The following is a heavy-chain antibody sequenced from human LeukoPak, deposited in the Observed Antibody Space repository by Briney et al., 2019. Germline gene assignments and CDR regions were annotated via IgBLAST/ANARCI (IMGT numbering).Heavy chain of an antibody. CDR3: ARHSSLAHFDH. CDR2: IYYSGTT. V-gene: IGHV4-59*01. J-gene: IGHJ4*02. CDR1: GDSISSYY. Sequence: SETLSLTCTVSGDSISSYYCSWIRQPPGKGLEWIGYIYYSGTTNYNPSLKSRVTIAVDTSRNQFSLKLSSVTAADTAVYYCARHSSLAHFDHWGQGSLVTVSS.